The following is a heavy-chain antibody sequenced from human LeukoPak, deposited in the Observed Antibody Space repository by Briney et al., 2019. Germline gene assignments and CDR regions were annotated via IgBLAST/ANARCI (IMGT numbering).Heavy chain of an antibody. Sequence: PGGSLRLSCTASGFTFSNAWMSWVRQAPGKGLEWVGRIKTNTAGGGGTTDYAAPVKGRFTISRDDSKTTLSLQITSLKTEATAVYYCTTNDAFDIWGQGTMVTVSS. V-gene: IGHV3-15*01. CDR2: IKTNTAGGGGTT. CDR3: TTNDAFDI. J-gene: IGHJ3*02. CDR1: GFTFSNAW.